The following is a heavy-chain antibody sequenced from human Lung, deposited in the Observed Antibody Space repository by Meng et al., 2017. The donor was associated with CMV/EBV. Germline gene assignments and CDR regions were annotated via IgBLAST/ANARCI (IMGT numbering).Heavy chain of an antibody. CDR3: VRDRYSNIDY. CDR1: GYNCTSYG. J-gene: IGHJ4*02. CDR2: ISAFNGGT. D-gene: IGHD4-11*01. V-gene: IGHV1-18*01. Sequence: KASGYNCTSYGISWVRQAHGQGLEWMGWISAFNGGTIYAEKVQGRVTMTTDTSTTTAYMELRSLRSDDTAMYYCVRDRYSNIDYWGQGTLVTVSS.